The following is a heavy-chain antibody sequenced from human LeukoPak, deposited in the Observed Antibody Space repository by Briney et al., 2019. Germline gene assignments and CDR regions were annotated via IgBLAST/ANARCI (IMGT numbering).Heavy chain of an antibody. J-gene: IGHJ4*02. Sequence: SETLSLTCAVYGGSFSGYYWSWIRQPPGKGLEWIGEINHSGSTNYNPSLKSRVTISVDTSKNQFSLNLSSVTAADTAVYYCARHQYNWNDVDYWGQGTLVTVSS. CDR1: GGSFSGYY. D-gene: IGHD1-20*01. CDR3: ARHQYNWNDVDY. CDR2: INHSGST. V-gene: IGHV4-34*01.